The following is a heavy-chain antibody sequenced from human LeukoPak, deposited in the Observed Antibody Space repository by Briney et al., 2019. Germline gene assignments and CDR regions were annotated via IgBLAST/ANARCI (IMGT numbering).Heavy chain of an antibody. Sequence: GESLKISCKGSGYNFAINWIASVRQMPGKGLEWMGIIYPDDSDTRYSPSFQGQGTISADKSISTAYLEWSSLKASDTAMYYCARHLKYFSGGHYFDFWGLGTVVTVSS. J-gene: IGHJ4*02. CDR2: IYPDDSDT. D-gene: IGHD6-19*01. V-gene: IGHV5-51*01. CDR1: GYNFAINW. CDR3: ARHLKYFSGGHYFDF.